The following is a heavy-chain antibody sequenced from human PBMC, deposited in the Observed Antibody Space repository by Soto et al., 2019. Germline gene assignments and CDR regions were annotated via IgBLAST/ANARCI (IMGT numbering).Heavy chain of an antibody. CDR2: VIPVLAIA. CDR3: GMARYESRYLYDGMDV. D-gene: IGHD3-22*01. CDR1: GDTFSSST. V-gene: IGHV1-69*02. Sequence: QVQLVQSGAEVKKPGSSVKVSCKASGDTFSSSTFSWVRQAPGQGLEWMGRVIPVLAIANSARKLEGRVTITADKSTSTVYMELSSLISEDTAMYYCGMARYESRYLYDGMDVWGQGTTVTVSS. J-gene: IGHJ6*02.